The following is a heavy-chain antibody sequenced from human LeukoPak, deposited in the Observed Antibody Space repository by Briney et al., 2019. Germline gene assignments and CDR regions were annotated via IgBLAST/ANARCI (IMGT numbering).Heavy chain of an antibody. D-gene: IGHD3-22*01. CDR1: GGSISSYY. J-gene: IGHJ4*02. CDR3: ARRQYYYDSSGYYASVKYYFDY. CDR2: IYTSGST. V-gene: IGHV4-4*07. Sequence: PSETLSLTCTVSGGSISSYYWSWIRQPAGKGLEWIGRIYTSGSTNYNPSLKSRVTISVDTSKNHFSLKLSSVTAADTAVYYCARRQYYYDSSGYYASVKYYFDYWGQGTLVTVSS.